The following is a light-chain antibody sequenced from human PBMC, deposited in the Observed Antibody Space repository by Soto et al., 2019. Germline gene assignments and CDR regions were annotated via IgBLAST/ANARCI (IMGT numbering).Light chain of an antibody. CDR1: SSDVGGYNY. J-gene: IGLJ2*01. CDR3: SSYTSSSTVV. V-gene: IGLV2-14*01. CDR2: DVS. Sequence: QAVVTQPASVSGSPGQSITISCTGTSSDVGGYNYVSWYQLHPGKAPKLMIHDVSNRPSGVSSRFSGSKSGNTASLTISGLQAEDEADYYCSSYTSSSTVVFGGGTKLTVL.